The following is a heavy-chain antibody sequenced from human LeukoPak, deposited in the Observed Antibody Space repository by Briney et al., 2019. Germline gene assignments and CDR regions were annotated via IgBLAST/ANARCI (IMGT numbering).Heavy chain of an antibody. CDR3: ARATYSSGWGTSDY. Sequence: KSSETLSLTCAVSGGSISSGGYSWSWIRQPPGKGLEWIGYIYHSGSTNYNPSLKSRVTISVDTSKNQFSLKLSSVTAADTAVYYCARATYSSGWGTSDYWGQGTLVTVSS. J-gene: IGHJ4*02. V-gene: IGHV4-61*08. CDR2: IYHSGST. CDR1: GGSISSGGYS. D-gene: IGHD6-19*01.